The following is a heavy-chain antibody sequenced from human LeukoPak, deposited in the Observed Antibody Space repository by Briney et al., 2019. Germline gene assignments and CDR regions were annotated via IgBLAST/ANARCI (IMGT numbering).Heavy chain of an antibody. Sequence: TGGSLRLSCAASGFTFSSYDMHWVRQATGKGLEWVSAIGTAGDTYYPGSVKGRFTISRENAKNSLYLQMNSPRAGDTAVYYCARLGYSSGWYYFDYWGQGTLVTVSS. D-gene: IGHD6-19*01. CDR1: GFTFSSYD. J-gene: IGHJ4*02. CDR2: IGTAGDT. V-gene: IGHV3-13*01. CDR3: ARLGYSSGWYYFDY.